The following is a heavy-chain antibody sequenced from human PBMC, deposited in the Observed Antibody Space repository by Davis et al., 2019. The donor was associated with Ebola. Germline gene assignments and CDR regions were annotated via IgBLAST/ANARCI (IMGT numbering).Heavy chain of an antibody. Sequence: MPSETLSLTCTVTGGSISSPNYYWGWVRQSPGKGLEWIATVYYTESTYYNPSLKSRVTISADTSKNQFSLKLSSVTAADTAVYYCARHDAAAGTNSDWFDPWGQGTLVTVSS. D-gene: IGHD6-13*01. J-gene: IGHJ5*02. CDR2: VYYTEST. V-gene: IGHV4-39*01. CDR1: GGSISSPNYY. CDR3: ARHDAAAGTNSDWFDP.